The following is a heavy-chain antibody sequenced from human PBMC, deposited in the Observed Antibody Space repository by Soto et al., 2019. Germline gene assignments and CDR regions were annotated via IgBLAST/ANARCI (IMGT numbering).Heavy chain of an antibody. D-gene: IGHD3-10*01. V-gene: IGHV1-69*02. J-gene: IGHJ4*02. CDR1: GDTFNFYT. CDR2: FNPILSFS. Sequence: ASVKVSCKASGDTFNFYTINWVRQAPGLGLEWMGRFNPILSFSNSALKFQGRVTLTADKSTSTAYMVLSSLRSEDTAIYYCATSFGSGSRAFDYWGQGTLVTVSS. CDR3: ATSFGSGSRAFDY.